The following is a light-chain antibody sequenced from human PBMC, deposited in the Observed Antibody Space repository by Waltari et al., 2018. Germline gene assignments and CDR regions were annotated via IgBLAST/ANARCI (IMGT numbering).Light chain of an antibody. CDR3: CSYAGSSTLWV. CDR1: SSPVGRCYL. Sequence: QSALPQPPSVSGSPGKSTPIPCTVPSSPVGRCYLVPSYQQHPGKAPKLMIYEVSKGPSGVSSRFSGSKSGNTASLTISGLQAEDEADYYCCSYAGSSTLWVFGGGTKLTVL. J-gene: IGLJ3*02. CDR2: EVS. V-gene: IGLV2-23*02.